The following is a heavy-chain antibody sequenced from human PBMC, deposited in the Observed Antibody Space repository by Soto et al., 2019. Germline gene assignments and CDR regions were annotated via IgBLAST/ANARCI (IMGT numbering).Heavy chain of an antibody. V-gene: IGHV2-5*02. CDR2: IYWDDDK. CDR1: GFSLNTGGVG. CDR3: ARRPAYVNYPYYFDY. D-gene: IGHD4-17*01. J-gene: IGHJ4*02. Sequence: QITLKESGPTLVKPTQTLTLTCTFSGFSLNTGGVGVGWIRQPPGKALEWLALIYWDDDKRYSPSLKSRLTSTKDTSKNQVVLTMTHMDPVDTATYYCARRPAYVNYPYYFDYWGQGTLVTVSS.